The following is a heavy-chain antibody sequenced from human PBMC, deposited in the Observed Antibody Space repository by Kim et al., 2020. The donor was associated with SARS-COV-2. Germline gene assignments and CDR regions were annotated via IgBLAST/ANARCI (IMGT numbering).Heavy chain of an antibody. CDR1: GYSISSGYY. J-gene: IGHJ4*02. Sequence: SETLSLTCTVSGYSISSGYYWGWIRQPPGKGLEWIGSIYHSGSTYYNPSLKSRVTISVDTSKNQFSLKLSSVTAADTAVYYCVLQWLVQGGADYWGQGTLVTVSS. D-gene: IGHD6-19*01. CDR3: VLQWLVQGGADY. CDR2: IYHSGST. V-gene: IGHV4-38-2*02.